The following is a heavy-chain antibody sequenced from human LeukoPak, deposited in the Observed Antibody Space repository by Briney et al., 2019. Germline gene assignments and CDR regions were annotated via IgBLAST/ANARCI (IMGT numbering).Heavy chain of an antibody. D-gene: IGHD2-2*01. CDR1: GYTFTSYG. CDR2: ISAYNGST. J-gene: IGHJ5*02. V-gene: IGHV1-18*01. CDR3: ARVEGYCSSTSCQRGYWFDP. Sequence: ASVKVSCKASGYTFTSYGISWVRQAPGQGLEWMGWISAYNGSTNYAQKLQGRVTMTTDTSTSTAYMELRSLRSDDTAVYYCARVEGYCSSTSCQRGYWFDPWGRGTLVTVSS.